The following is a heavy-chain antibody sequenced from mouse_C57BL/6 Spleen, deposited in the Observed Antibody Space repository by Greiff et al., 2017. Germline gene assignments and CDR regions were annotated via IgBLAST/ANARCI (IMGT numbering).Heavy chain of an antibody. CDR2: INPSTGGT. D-gene: IGHD2-4*01. CDR3: ARVYYDYDRAMDD. Sequence: VQLQQSGPELVKPGASVKISCKASGYSFTGYYMNWVKQSPEKSLEWIGEINPSTGGTTYNQKFKAKATLTVDKSSSTAYMQLKSLTSEDSAVYYCARVYYDYDRAMDDWGQGTSVTVSS. J-gene: IGHJ4*01. V-gene: IGHV1-42*01. CDR1: GYSFTGYY.